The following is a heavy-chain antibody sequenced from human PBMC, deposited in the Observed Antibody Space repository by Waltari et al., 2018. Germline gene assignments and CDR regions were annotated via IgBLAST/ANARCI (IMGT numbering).Heavy chain of an antibody. J-gene: IGHJ5*02. CDR3: ARDRSGTINSFDP. Sequence: QLQLQESGPRLVKPAETLSLTCTVSGDSVSSGPYFWAWIRQPPGKGLEWLGSMFYSGPTYHNSSRKGRVTISVDTSKSQVSLQVKSVTAADTAVYFGARDRSGTINSFDPWGRGTLVTVSS. CDR1: GDSVSSGPYF. CDR2: MFYSGPT. D-gene: IGHD1-26*01. V-gene: IGHV4-39*07.